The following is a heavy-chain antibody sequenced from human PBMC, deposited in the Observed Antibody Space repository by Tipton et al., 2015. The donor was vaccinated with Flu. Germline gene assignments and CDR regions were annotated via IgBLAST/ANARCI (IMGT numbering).Heavy chain of an antibody. CDR1: GFIFSDYY. J-gene: IGHJ6*02. D-gene: IGHD6-25*01. CDR2: IRSGGTTM. V-gene: IGHV3-11*01. CDR3: ARVGFSGYGMGA. Sequence: SLRLSCAASGFIFSDYYMSWIRQAPGKGLEWLSYIRSGGTTMFYADSVRGRFTISRDNSQNSLYLQMNSLRAEDTAVYYCARVGFSGYGMGAWGQGTAVTVSS.